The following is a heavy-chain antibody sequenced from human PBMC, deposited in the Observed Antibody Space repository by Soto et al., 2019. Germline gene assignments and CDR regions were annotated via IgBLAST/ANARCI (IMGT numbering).Heavy chain of an antibody. Sequence: QVQLVQSGAEVKKPGASVKVSCKASGYTFTGYYMHWVRQAPGQGLEWMGWINPNSGGTNYAQKFQGRVTMTRDTSISTAYMELSRLRSDDTAVYYCARALNPDTAMVSFDYWGQGTLVTVSS. CDR2: INPNSGGT. J-gene: IGHJ4*02. V-gene: IGHV1-2*02. D-gene: IGHD5-18*01. CDR1: GYTFTGYY. CDR3: ARALNPDTAMVSFDY.